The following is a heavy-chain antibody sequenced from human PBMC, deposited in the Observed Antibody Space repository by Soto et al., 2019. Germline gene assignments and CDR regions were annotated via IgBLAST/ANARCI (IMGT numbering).Heavy chain of an antibody. CDR2: INAGNGNT. CDR1: GYTFTSYA. V-gene: IGHV1-3*01. Sequence: QVQLVQSGAEVKKPGASVKVSCKASGYTFTSYAMHWVRQAPGQRLEGMGWINAGNGNTKYSQKFQGRVTITRDTSASTAYMELSSLRSEDTAVYYCARYIVVVPAAIPGHYFDYWGQGTLVTVSS. CDR3: ARYIVVVPAAIPGHYFDY. J-gene: IGHJ4*02. D-gene: IGHD2-2*01.